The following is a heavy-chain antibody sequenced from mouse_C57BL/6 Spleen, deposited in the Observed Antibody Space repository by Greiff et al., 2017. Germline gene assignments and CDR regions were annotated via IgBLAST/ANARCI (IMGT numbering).Heavy chain of an antibody. CDR1: GFTFSDYY. CDR3: ARDDYSKGFAY. Sequence: EVMLVESEGGLVQPGSSMKLSCTASGFTFSDYYMAWVRQVPEKGLEWVANINYDGSSTYYLDSLKSRFIISRDNAKNILYLQMSSLKSEDTATYYCARDDYSKGFAYWGQGTLVTVSA. CDR2: INYDGSST. V-gene: IGHV5-16*01. J-gene: IGHJ3*01. D-gene: IGHD2-5*01.